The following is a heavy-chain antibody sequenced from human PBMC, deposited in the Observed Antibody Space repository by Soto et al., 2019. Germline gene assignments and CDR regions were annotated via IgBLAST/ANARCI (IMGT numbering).Heavy chain of an antibody. CDR2: IYYSGST. D-gene: IGHD5-12*01. CDR1: GASISNYY. CDR3: ARGAEYSGYYFDF. V-gene: IGHV4-59*01. Sequence: SETLSLPGAVSGASISNYYWSWIRQPPGKGLEWIGYIYYSGSTNYNPSLKSRVTMSLDTSKNQFSLKLNSVTAADTAVYYCARGAEYSGYYFDFWAQGTLVTVPQ. J-gene: IGHJ4*02.